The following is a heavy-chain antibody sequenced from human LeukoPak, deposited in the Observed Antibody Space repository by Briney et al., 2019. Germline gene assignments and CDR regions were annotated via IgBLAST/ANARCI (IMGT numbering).Heavy chain of an antibody. V-gene: IGHV4-39*01. J-gene: IGHJ4*02. Sequence: SETLSLTCTVSGGSISSSSYYWGWIRQPPGKGLEWIGRIYYSGSTYYNPSLKSRVTISVDTSRNQFSLKLSSVAAAHTAVYYCASLPSAAASEFDYWGQGTLVTVSS. CDR3: ASLPSAAASEFDY. CDR2: IYYSGST. D-gene: IGHD6-13*01. CDR1: GGSISSSSYY.